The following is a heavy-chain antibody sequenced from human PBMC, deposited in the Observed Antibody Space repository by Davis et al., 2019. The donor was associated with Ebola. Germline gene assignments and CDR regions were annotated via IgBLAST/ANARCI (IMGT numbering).Heavy chain of an antibody. Sequence: GESLKISCAASGFTFSSYWMSWVRQAPGKGLEWVANIKQDGSEKYYVDSVKGRFTISRDNAKNSLYLQMNSLRAEDTAVYYCAKEWGWGIVVVVAAPMFDYWGQGTLVTVSS. D-gene: IGHD2-15*01. CDR3: AKEWGWGIVVVVAAPMFDY. CDR1: GFTFSSYW. CDR2: IKQDGSEK. J-gene: IGHJ4*02. V-gene: IGHV3-7*03.